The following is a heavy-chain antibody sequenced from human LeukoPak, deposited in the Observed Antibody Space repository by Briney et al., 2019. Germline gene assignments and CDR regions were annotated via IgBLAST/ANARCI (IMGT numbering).Heavy chain of an antibody. V-gene: IGHV3-30*03. CDR3: VRGGSSPYKFNAFDV. CDR1: GFTFSSSA. CDR2: ISYDGSNN. J-gene: IGHJ3*01. Sequence: PGGSLRLSCVASGFTFSSSAFHWVRQAPGKGLDWVALISYDGSNNYYADSVKGRFTISRDSAKNSGYLQMNSLRAGDTAVYYCVRGGSSPYKFNAFDVWGQGTVVTVSS. D-gene: IGHD2-2*01.